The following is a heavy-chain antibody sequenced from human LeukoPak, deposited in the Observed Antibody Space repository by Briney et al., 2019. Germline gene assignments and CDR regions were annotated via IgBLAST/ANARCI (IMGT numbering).Heavy chain of an antibody. Sequence: SQTLSLTCAVSGVSISDEDYYWSWVRRPPGKGLEWIGYIYSSGSTYYDPSLKSRATISVDTSKNQFSLRLSSVTAADTAVYYRARVGSTWSYYFDFWGQGTLVPVSS. CDR2: IYSSGST. CDR1: GVSISDEDYY. J-gene: IGHJ4*02. D-gene: IGHD3-10*01. CDR3: ARVGSTWSYYFDF. V-gene: IGHV4-30-4*01.